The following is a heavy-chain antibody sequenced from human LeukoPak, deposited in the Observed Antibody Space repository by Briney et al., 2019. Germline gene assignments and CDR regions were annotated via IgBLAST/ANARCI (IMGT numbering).Heavy chain of an antibody. D-gene: IGHD6-19*01. CDR1: GFAFGSYD. CDR2: IRYDGSYE. V-gene: IGHV3-30*02. J-gene: IGHJ3*01. Sequence: PGGSLRLSCVVSGFAFGSYDIHWVRQPPGKGLEWVASIRYDGSYEYYEDSVKGRFTLSRDISKSTLFLQMNTLRVEDTATYYCAFSSGWFLKGAFDVWGQGTRVSASS. CDR3: AFSSGWFLKGAFDV.